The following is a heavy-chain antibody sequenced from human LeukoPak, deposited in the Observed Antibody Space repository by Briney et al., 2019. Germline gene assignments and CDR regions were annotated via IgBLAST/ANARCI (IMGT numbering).Heavy chain of an antibody. CDR1: GGSISSSSYY. V-gene: IGHV4-39*02. D-gene: IGHD2-2*01. Sequence: SETLSLTCTVSGGSISSSSYYWGWIRQPPGKGLEWIGSIYYSGSTYYNPSLKSRVTISVDTSKNHFSLKLSSVTAADTAVYYCASSPEGGYCSSTSCYGAFDIWGQGTMVTVSS. J-gene: IGHJ3*02. CDR3: ASSPEGGYCSSTSCYGAFDI. CDR2: IYYSGST.